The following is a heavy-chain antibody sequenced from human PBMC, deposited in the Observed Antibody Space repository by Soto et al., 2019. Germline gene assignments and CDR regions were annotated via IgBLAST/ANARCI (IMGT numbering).Heavy chain of an antibody. J-gene: IGHJ4*01. V-gene: IGHV3-15*07. CDR3: TTDSLFTGQLVRMDN. Sequence: GGSLRLSCAASGFTFSSSSMNWVRQAPGKGLEWVGRIKSKIDGGTTDFAAPVKGRFAISRDDLRDMVYMEMYSLKTDDTAVYYCTTDSLFTGQLVRMDNWGHGTLVTVSS. CDR1: GFTFSSSS. D-gene: IGHD3-9*01. CDR2: IKSKIDGGTT.